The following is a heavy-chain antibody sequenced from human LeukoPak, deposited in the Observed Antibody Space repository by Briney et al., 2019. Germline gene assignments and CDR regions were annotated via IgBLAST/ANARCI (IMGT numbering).Heavy chain of an antibody. V-gene: IGHV1-18*01. CDR1: GYTFTSYG. D-gene: IGHD2-8*01. J-gene: IGHJ4*02. CDR2: ISAYNGNT. CDR3: ARRYCTKGVCDYYFDY. Sequence: ASVKVSCKASGYTFTSYGISWVRQALGQGLEWMGWISAYNGNTNYAQKLQGRVTMTTDTSTSTAYMELRSLRSDDTAVYYCARRYCTKGVCDYYFDYWGQGTLVTVSS.